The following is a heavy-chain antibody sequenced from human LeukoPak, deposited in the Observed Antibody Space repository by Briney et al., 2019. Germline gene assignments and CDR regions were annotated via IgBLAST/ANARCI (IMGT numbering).Heavy chain of an antibody. J-gene: IGHJ4*02. V-gene: IGHV4-39*01. CDR2: TYYSGST. CDR1: GGSISSSSYD. D-gene: IGHD4-11*01. Sequence: ASETLSLTCTVSGGSISSSSYDWGWIRQPPGKGLEWIGSTYYSGSTYYNPSLKSRVTISVDTSKNQFSPKLSSVTAADTAVYYCARQGQTTVRSYFDYWGQGTLVTVSS. CDR3: ARQGQTTVRSYFDY.